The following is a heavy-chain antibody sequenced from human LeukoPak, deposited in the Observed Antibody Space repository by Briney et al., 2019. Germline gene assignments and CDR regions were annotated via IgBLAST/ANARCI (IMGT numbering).Heavy chain of an antibody. J-gene: IGHJ4*02. D-gene: IGHD3-22*01. V-gene: IGHV4-31*03. CDR3: ATLGFSSGYYYYFDH. CDR1: GGSISSGGYY. CDR2: VYYSGST. Sequence: SQTLSLTCTVSGGSISSGGYYWSWIRQPPGKGLEWIGYVYYSGSTYYNPSLKSRVTISVDTSKNQFSLKLSSVTAADTAVYYCATLGFSSGYYYYFDHWGQGTLVTVSS.